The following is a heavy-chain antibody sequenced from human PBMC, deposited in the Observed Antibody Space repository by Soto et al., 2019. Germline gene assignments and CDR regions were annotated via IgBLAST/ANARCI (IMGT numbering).Heavy chain of an antibody. D-gene: IGHD1-26*01. J-gene: IGHJ4*02. Sequence: QVQLVQSGAEVKKPGSSVKVSCKASGGTFSSYTISWVRQAPGQGLEWMGRIIPILGIANYAQKFQDRVTITADKSTSTAYMELSSLRSEDTAVYYCAQAGVGRNFFDYWGQGTLVTVSS. CDR1: GGTFSSYT. CDR3: AQAGVGRNFFDY. CDR2: IIPILGIA. V-gene: IGHV1-69*02.